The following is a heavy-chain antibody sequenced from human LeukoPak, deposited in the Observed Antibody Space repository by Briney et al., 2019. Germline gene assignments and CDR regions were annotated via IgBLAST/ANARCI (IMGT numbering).Heavy chain of an antibody. CDR1: GYTFTSYG. D-gene: IGHD3-22*01. J-gene: IGHJ4*02. CDR2: IIPIFGTA. CDR3: ARDLGYYDSSGYYYNYFDY. V-gene: IGHV1-69*13. Sequence: SVKVSCKASGYTFTSYGISWVRQAPGQGLEWMGGIIPIFGTANYAQKFQGRVTITADESTSTAYMELSSLRSEDTAVYYCARDLGYYDSSGYYYNYFDYWGQGTLVTVSS.